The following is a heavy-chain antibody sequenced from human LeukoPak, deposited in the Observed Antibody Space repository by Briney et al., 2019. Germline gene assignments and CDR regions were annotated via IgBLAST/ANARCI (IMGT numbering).Heavy chain of an antibody. CDR1: GYTFTSYG. CDR3: ARDISSSWYEDDYYMDV. D-gene: IGHD6-13*01. Sequence: ASVKVSCKASGYTFTSYGISWVRQAPGQGLEWMGWISAYNGNTNYAQKLQGRVTMTTDTSTSTAYMELRSLRSDDTAVYYCARDISSSWYEDDYYMDVWGKGTTVTISS. J-gene: IGHJ6*03. CDR2: ISAYNGNT. V-gene: IGHV1-18*01.